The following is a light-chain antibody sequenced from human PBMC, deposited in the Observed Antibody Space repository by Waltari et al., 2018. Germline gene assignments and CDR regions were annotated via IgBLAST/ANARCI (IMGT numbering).Light chain of an antibody. J-gene: IGKJ4*01. CDR3: QQRSNWPLT. Sequence: EIVLTQSPATLSLFPGERATLSCRARHSVSTFLASYRQTPGQAPRLLINDSSHRATGIPARFRGSGSGTDFTLTISGLEPEDFAVYYCQQRSNWPLTFGGGTKVEIK. CDR2: DSS. V-gene: IGKV3-11*01. CDR1: HSVSTF.